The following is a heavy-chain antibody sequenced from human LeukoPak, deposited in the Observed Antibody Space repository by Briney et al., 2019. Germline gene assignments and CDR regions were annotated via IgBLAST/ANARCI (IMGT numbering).Heavy chain of an antibody. Sequence: SETLSLTCTVSGGSISSGGYYWSWIRQHPGKGLEWIGYIYYSGSTYYNPSLKSRVTISVDTSKNQFSLKLSSVTAADTAVYYCAREVEGWFDPWGQGTLVTVFS. V-gene: IGHV4-31*03. D-gene: IGHD1-26*01. CDR1: GGSISSGGYY. CDR3: AREVEGWFDP. J-gene: IGHJ5*02. CDR2: IYYSGST.